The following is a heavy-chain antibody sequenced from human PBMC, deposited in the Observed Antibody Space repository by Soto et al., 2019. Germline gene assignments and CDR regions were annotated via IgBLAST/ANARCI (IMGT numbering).Heavy chain of an antibody. CDR2: ISGSGGST. CDR1: GFTFSSYA. J-gene: IGHJ4*02. CDR3: AKVRRAVRGVIIPFDY. V-gene: IGHV3-23*01. Sequence: GSLRLSCAASGFTFSSYAMSWVRQAPGKGLEWVSAISGSGGSTYYADSVKGRFTISRDNSKNTLYLQMNSLRAEDTAVYYCAKVRRAVRGVIIPFDYWGQGTLVTVSS. D-gene: IGHD3-10*01.